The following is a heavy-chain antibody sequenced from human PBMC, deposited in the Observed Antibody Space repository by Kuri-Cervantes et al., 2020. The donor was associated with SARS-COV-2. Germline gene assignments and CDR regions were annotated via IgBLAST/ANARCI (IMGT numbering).Heavy chain of an antibody. J-gene: IGHJ2*01. CDR2: ISYDGSNK. V-gene: IGHV3-30*03. CDR3: ARGYSDYGDRYFDL. D-gene: IGHD4-17*01. Sequence: GKSLNISFAASGFTFSSYAMHWVRQAPGKGLEWVAVISYDGSNKYYADSVRGRFTISRDNSKNTLYLQMNSLRAEDTAVYYCARGYSDYGDRYFDLWGRGTLVTVSS. CDR1: GFTFSSYA.